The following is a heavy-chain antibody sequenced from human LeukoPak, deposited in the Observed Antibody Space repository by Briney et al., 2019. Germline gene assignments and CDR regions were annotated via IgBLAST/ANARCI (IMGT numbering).Heavy chain of an antibody. Sequence: GGSLRLSCAASGFTFSSYAMSWVRQAPGKGLEWVSAISGSGGSTYYADSVKGRFTISRDNSKNTLYLQMNSLRAEDTAVYYCATDRTGTDAFDIWGQGTMVTVSS. CDR1: GFTFSSYA. V-gene: IGHV3-23*01. CDR3: ATDRTGTDAFDI. J-gene: IGHJ3*02. CDR2: ISGSGGST. D-gene: IGHD1-1*01.